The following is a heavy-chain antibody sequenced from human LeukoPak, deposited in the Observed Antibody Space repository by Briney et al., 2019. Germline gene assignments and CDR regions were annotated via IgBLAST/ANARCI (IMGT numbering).Heavy chain of an antibody. D-gene: IGHD6-13*01. J-gene: IGHJ4*02. CDR2: FSGSGYST. Sequence: GGSLRLSCAASGFTFSSYSMNWVRQAPGKGLEWVSAFSGSGYSTYYADSVKGRFTISRDNSKNTLYLQLNSLRAEDTAVYYCAKGGSSSWDYFDYWGQGTLVTVSS. CDR3: AKGGSSSWDYFDY. V-gene: IGHV3-23*01. CDR1: GFTFSSYS.